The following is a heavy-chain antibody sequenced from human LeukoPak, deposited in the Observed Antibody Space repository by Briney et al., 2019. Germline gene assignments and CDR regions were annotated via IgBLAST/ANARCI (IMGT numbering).Heavy chain of an antibody. J-gene: IGHJ4*02. CDR2: IYYSGST. Sequence: SETLSLTYTVSGGSISSSSYYWGWIRQPPGKGLEWIGSIYYSGSTYYNPSLKSRVTISVDTSKNQFSLKLSSVTAADTAVYYCARSRGGSGWDPWGQGTLVTVSS. D-gene: IGHD6-19*01. V-gene: IGHV4-39*01. CDR1: GGSISSSSYY. CDR3: ARSRGGSGWDP.